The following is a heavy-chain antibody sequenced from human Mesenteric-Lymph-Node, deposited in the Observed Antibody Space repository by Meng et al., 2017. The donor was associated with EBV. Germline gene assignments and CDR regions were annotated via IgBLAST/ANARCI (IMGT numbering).Heavy chain of an antibody. CDR3: ARGDLGETYFDY. Sequence: QRQLQELAPGLVRPSETLSLTCTVSGASISNTIYYWGWIRQPPGKGLEWIGTMFYSGSTYYNSSLKSRLTMSVDTSKNHFSLKVRSVTAADTAVYYCARGDLGETYFDYWGQGTLVTVSS. J-gene: IGHJ4*02. CDR2: MFYSGST. D-gene: IGHD2-21*02. V-gene: IGHV4-39*07. CDR1: GASISNTIYY.